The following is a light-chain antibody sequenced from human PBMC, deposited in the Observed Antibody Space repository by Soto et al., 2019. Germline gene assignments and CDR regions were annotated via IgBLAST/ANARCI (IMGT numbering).Light chain of an antibody. Sequence: QSDLTQPASVSGSPGQSITISCTGTSSDVGSYNLVSWYQQHPGKAPKLLIYEGSKRPSGVSNRFSGSKSGNTASLTISGLQAEDDADYYCCSYAGSGTYVFGTGTKLTVL. V-gene: IGLV2-23*01. CDR2: EGS. CDR3: CSYAGSGTYV. J-gene: IGLJ1*01. CDR1: SSDVGSYNL.